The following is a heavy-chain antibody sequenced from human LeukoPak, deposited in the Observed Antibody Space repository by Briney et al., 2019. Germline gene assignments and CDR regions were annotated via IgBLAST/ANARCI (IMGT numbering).Heavy chain of an antibody. CDR2: IHQSGST. D-gene: IGHD2-21*01. CDR1: GGSFGTHS. J-gene: IGHJ6*02. Sequence: SETLSLTCAIYGGSFGTHSWTWIRQPPGKGLEWVGGIHQSGSTNYNPSLRSRVIISVDTSKNQFSVRLRSVTAADTAMYFCTRGNMSPGSFHGMDVWGQGTMVTVSS. V-gene: IGHV4-34*01. CDR3: TRGNMSPGSFHGMDV.